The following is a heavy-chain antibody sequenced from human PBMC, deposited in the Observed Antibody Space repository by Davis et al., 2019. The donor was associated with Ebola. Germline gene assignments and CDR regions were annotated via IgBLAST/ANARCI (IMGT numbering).Heavy chain of an antibody. CDR2: INPNTGGT. CDR1: GYTFTGFY. J-gene: IGHJ6*02. CDR3: ARENIAAAGTWYYYYGMDV. V-gene: IGHV1-2*04. D-gene: IGHD6-13*01. Sequence: AASVKVSCKASGYTFTGFYIHWARQAPGQGLEWLGWINPNTGGTNLAQKFQGWVTMTRDTSISTAYMELSRLRSDDTAVYYCARENIAAAGTWYYYYGMDVWGQGTTVTVSS.